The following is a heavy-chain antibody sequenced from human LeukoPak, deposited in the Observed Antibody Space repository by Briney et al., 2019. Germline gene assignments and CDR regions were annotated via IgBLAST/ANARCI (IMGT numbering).Heavy chain of an antibody. J-gene: IGHJ1*01. CDR3: ANFFYDSSGYYFQH. CDR1: GYTFTGYG. CDR2: ISAYNGNT. D-gene: IGHD3-22*01. Sequence: ASVKVSCKASGYTFTGYGISWVRQAPGQGLEWMGWISAYNGNTNYAQKLQGRVTMTTDTSTSTAYMELRSLRSDDTAVYYCANFFYDSSGYYFQHWGQGTLVTVSS. V-gene: IGHV1-18*01.